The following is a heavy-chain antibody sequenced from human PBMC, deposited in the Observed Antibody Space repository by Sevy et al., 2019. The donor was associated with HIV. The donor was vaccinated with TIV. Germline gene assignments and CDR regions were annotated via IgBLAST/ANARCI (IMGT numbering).Heavy chain of an antibody. V-gene: IGHV3-30-3*01. Sequence: GESLKISCAASGFTFSSYAMHWVRQAPCKGLEWVAVISYDRSNKYYADSVKGRFTISRDNSKNTLYLQMNSLRAEDTAVYYCARARDIVVVPAAIGMDVWGQGTTVTVSS. J-gene: IGHJ6*02. CDR1: GFTFSSYA. D-gene: IGHD2-2*01. CDR2: ISYDRSNK. CDR3: ARARDIVVVPAAIGMDV.